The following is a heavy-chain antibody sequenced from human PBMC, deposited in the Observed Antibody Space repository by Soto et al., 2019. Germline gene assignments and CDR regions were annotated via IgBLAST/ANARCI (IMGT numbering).Heavy chain of an antibody. CDR1: GGSISNGDYH. D-gene: IGHD1-1*01. Sequence: PSETLSLTCTVSGGSISNGDYHWGWIRQPPGEGLEWIGSINYSGNTHYNPSLTSRVTMSVDSSKNHFSLNLKSVTAADTAVYYCARQIGRNLWAFDIWGQGTMVTVS. CDR3: ARQIGRNLWAFDI. V-gene: IGHV4-39*01. CDR2: INYSGNT. J-gene: IGHJ3*02.